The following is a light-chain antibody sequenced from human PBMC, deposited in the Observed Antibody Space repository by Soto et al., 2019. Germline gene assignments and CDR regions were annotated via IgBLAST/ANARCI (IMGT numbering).Light chain of an antibody. V-gene: IGKV3-15*01. Sequence: EIVMTKSPDILSASPGVRATLSCGASQSVGSNLAWYQKKPGQAPTLLIFGAPTRATGIPARFSGSGSGTEFTLTISSVQSEDFAVYYCQQCDNWGTVSQGTKVYIK. J-gene: IGKJ1*01. CDR2: GAP. CDR3: QQCDNWGT. CDR1: QSVGSN.